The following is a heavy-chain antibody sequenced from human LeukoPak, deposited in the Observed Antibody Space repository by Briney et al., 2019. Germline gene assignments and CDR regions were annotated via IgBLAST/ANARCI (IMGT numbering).Heavy chain of an antibody. CDR1: GITFSNYN. D-gene: IGHD3/OR15-3a*01. J-gene: IGHJ6*03. CDR3: ARGFGLAYYYYSMDV. CDR2: ITSSSSYT. Sequence: GGSLRLSCAAPGITFSNYNMNWVRQAPGKGLEWISSITSSSSYTFYADSVKGRFTISRDNAKNSVYLHMNSLRVEDTALYYCARGFGLAYYYYSMDVWGKGTTVTISS. V-gene: IGHV3-21*01.